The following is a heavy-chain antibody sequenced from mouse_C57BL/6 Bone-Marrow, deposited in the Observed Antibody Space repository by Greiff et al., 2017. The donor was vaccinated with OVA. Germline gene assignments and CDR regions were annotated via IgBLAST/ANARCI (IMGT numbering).Heavy chain of an antibody. V-gene: IGHV1-64*01. J-gene: IGHJ2*01. Sequence: QVQLKESGAELVKPGASVKLSCKASGYTFTSYWMHWVKQRPGQGLEWIGMIHPNSGSTNYNEKFKSKATLTVDKSSSTAYMQLSSLTSEDSAVYYCARASYDYPDYWGQGTTLTVAS. CDR2: IHPNSGST. D-gene: IGHD2-4*01. CDR3: ARASYDYPDY. CDR1: GYTFTSYW.